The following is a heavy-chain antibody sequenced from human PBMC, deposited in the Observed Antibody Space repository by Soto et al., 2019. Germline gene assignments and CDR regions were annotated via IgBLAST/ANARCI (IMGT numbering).Heavy chain of an antibody. Sequence: EVQLVESGGGLVQPGGSLRLSCAASGVTVSNNYMSWVRQAPGQGLEWVSGIYSGGRTYYADSVKGRFIISRDSSKNTLYLQMNSLRAEDTAVYYCARDTYDDYRGQGTLVTVSS. V-gene: IGHV3-66*01. J-gene: IGHJ4*02. CDR3: ARDTYDDY. CDR1: GVTVSNNY. CDR2: IYSGGRT. D-gene: IGHD3-3*01.